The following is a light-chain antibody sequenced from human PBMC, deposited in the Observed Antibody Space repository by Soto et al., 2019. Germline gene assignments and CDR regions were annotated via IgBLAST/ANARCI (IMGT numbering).Light chain of an antibody. V-gene: IGLV4-69*01. CDR3: QSLGTGIQV. Sequence: QSVLTQSPSASASLGASVKLTCTLSSGYSTYAIAWHQQQSEKGPRFLMKINYDGTHSKGDGFFDRFSGSSSGAERHLTISGLQCEDEADYSCQSLGTGIQVFGGGTELTVL. J-gene: IGLJ3*02. CDR2: INYDGTH. CDR1: SGYSTYA.